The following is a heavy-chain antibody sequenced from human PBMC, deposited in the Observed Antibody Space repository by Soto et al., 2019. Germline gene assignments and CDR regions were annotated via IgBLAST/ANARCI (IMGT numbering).Heavy chain of an antibody. D-gene: IGHD3-16*01. CDR1: GGTFSSYA. CDR2: IIPIVGTA. V-gene: IGHV1-69*01. Sequence: QVQLVQAGAEVKKPGSAVKVCCKAAGGTFSSYAISWVRQAPGQGLEWMGGIIPIVGTAYYAQKFQGRVTITADESTSTAYMELSSLRSEDTAVYYCARGALRFAFDIWGQGTMVTVSS. J-gene: IGHJ3*02. CDR3: ARGALRFAFDI.